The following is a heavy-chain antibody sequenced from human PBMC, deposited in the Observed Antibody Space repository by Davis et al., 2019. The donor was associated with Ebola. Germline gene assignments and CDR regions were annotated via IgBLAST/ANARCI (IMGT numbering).Heavy chain of an antibody. J-gene: IGHJ5*02. Sequence: ASVKVSCKASGYTFTGYYMHWVRQAPGQGLERMGWINPNSGGTNYAQKFQGWVTMTRDTSISTACMELSRLRSDDTAVYYCARGRKLSSGWLNWFDPWGQGTLVTVSS. CDR2: INPNSGGT. CDR1: GYTFTGYY. V-gene: IGHV1-2*04. D-gene: IGHD6-19*01. CDR3: ARGRKLSSGWLNWFDP.